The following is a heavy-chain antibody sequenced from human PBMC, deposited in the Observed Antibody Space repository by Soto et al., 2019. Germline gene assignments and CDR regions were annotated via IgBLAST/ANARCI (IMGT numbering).Heavy chain of an antibody. CDR3: ARRGSGSDYAY. D-gene: IGHD1-26*01. CDR1: GFTFSSYA. CDR2: ISGSGGST. V-gene: IGHV3-23*01. J-gene: IGHJ4*02. Sequence: EVQLLESGGGLVQPGGSLRLSCAASGFTFSSYAMRWVRQAPGKGLEWVSAISGSGGSTYYADSVKGRFTISRDNSKNTLYRQMNSLRAGDTAVYYCARRGSGSDYAYWGQGTLVTVSS.